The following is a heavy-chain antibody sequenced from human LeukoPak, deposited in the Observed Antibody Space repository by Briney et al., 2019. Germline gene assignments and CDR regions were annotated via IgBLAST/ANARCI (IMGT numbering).Heavy chain of an antibody. V-gene: IGHV4-59*08. CDR1: GVSISSYY. Sequence: SETLSLTCTVSGVSISSYYWSWIRQPPGKGLEWIGYIYYSGCTNYNPSLKSRVTISLDTSKNQFSLKLSSVTAADTAVYYCARHSTGYSSDYWGQGTLVTVSS. CDR2: IYYSGCT. J-gene: IGHJ4*02. D-gene: IGHD6-13*01. CDR3: ARHSTGYSSDY.